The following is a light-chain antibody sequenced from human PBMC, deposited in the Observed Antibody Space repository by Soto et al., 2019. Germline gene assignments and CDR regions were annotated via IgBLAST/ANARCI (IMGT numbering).Light chain of an antibody. CDR3: QQRSNWPLT. CDR2: GAS. CDR1: QSVSSN. J-gene: IGKJ5*01. Sequence: VLTQSPGTLSLSQGERATLSCRASQSVSSNLAWYQQKPGQAPRLLIYGASSRATGIPVRFSGSGSGTEFTLTISSLQSEDFAVYYCQQRSNWPLTFGQGTRLEIK. V-gene: IGKV3-15*01.